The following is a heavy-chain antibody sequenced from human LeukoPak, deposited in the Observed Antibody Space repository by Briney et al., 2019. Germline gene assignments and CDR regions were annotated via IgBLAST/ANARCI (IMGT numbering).Heavy chain of an antibody. D-gene: IGHD2-2*01. CDR3: AKPPYCSSTSCTEFDY. CDR1: GFTFSSYA. V-gene: IGHV3-23*01. CDR2: ISGSGGST. J-gene: IGHJ4*02. Sequence: GGSLRLSCAASGFTFSSYAMSWVCQAPGKGLEWVSAISGSGGSTYYADSVKGRFTISRDNSKNTLYLQMNSLRAEDTAVYYCAKPPYCSSTSCTEFDYWGQGTLVTVSS.